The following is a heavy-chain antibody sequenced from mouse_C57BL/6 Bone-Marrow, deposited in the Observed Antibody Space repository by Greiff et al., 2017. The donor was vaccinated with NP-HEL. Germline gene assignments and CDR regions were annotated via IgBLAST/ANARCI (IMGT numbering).Heavy chain of an antibody. D-gene: IGHD3-3*01. V-gene: IGHV1-22*01. Sequence: EVQLQQSGPELVRPGASVKMSCKASGYTFTDYYMHWVKQSHGKSLEWIGYINPNNGGTSYNQKFKGKATLTVDTSSSTAYMELSSLTSEDSAVYYCTRAGDEAWFAYWGQGTLVTVSA. CDR1: GYTFTDYY. J-gene: IGHJ3*01. CDR2: INPNNGGT. CDR3: TRAGDEAWFAY.